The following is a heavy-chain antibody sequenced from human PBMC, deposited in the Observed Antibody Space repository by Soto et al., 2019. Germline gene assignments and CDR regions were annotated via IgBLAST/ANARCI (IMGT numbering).Heavy chain of an antibody. CDR1: GYTFTTYW. Sequence: LGESLKISCKGSGYTFTTYWIGWVRQMPGKGLEWMGIIYPGDSDTRYSPSFQGQVTISADKSISTAYLQWSSLKASDTAMYYCATLGYCSSTSCYDDYWGQGTLVTVSS. CDR3: ATLGYCSSTSCYDDY. D-gene: IGHD2-2*01. V-gene: IGHV5-51*01. J-gene: IGHJ4*02. CDR2: IYPGDSDT.